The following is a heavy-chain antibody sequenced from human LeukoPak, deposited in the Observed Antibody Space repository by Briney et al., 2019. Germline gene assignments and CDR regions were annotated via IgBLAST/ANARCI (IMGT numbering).Heavy chain of an antibody. J-gene: IGHJ3*01. CDR3: ARQKCTSASCLTKNAFDV. Sequence: SETLSLTCTVSGSISSYYWSWVRPPPGKGLEWIGYIYTSGTTNYNPSLKSRVTISVDTSENQFSLDLSSVTAADSAVYYCARQKCTSASCLTKNAFDVWGQGTMVTVSS. D-gene: IGHD2-2*01. V-gene: IGHV4-4*09. CDR1: GSISSYY. CDR2: IYTSGTT.